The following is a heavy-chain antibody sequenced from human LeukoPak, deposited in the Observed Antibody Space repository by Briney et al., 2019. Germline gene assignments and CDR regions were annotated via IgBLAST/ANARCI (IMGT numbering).Heavy chain of an antibody. V-gene: IGHV1-8*03. D-gene: IGHD2-2*01. CDR2: MNPNSGNT. J-gene: IGHJ4*02. CDR1: GYTFTSYD. Sequence: ASVKVSCKASGYTFTSYDINWVRQATGQGLEWMGWMNPNSGNTGYAQKFQGRVTITRNTSISTAYMELSSLRSEDTGVYYCSRGKRRYCSSTSCHYYVDYWGQGTLVTVSS. CDR3: SRGKRRYCSSTSCHYYVDY.